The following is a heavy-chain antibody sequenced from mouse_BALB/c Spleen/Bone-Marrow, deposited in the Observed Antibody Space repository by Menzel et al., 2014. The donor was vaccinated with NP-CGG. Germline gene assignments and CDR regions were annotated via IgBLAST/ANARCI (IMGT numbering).Heavy chain of an antibody. Sequence: VKLMESGPGLVAPSQSLSIPCTVSGFSLTSYGVSWVRQPPGKGLEWLGVIWADGSTSYHSTLISRLSISKDNSKSQVFLKLNSLQTDDTAAYYCAKGEPYLAWFAYWGQGTLVTVSA. J-gene: IGHJ3*01. D-gene: IGHD5-1*01. V-gene: IGHV2-3*01. CDR1: GFSLTSYG. CDR2: IWADGST. CDR3: AKGEPYLAWFAY.